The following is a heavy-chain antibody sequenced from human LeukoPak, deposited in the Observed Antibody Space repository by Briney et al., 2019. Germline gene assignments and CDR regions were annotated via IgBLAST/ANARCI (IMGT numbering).Heavy chain of an antibody. V-gene: IGHV1-18*01. Sequence: GASVKVSCKASGYTFTSYGISWVRQAPGQGLEWMGWISAYNGNTNYTQKLQGRVTMTTDTSTSTAYMELRSLRSDDTAVYYCAREGYCSGGSSYLGYYYYGMDVWGQGTTVTVSS. CDR2: ISAYNGNT. CDR3: AREGYCSGGSSYLGYYYYGMDV. J-gene: IGHJ6*02. CDR1: GYTFTSYG. D-gene: IGHD2-15*01.